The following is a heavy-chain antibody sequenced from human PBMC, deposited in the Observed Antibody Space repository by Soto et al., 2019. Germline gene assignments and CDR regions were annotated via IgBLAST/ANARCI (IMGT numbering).Heavy chain of an antibody. J-gene: IGHJ3*02. Sequence: QVQLQESGPGLVKPSQTLSLTCTVSGGSISSGGYYWSWIRQHPGKGLEWIGYIYYSGSTYYNPSLKSRVTISVDTSKNQFSLKLSSVTAADTAVYYWAREIMPRGYDRDAFDIWGQGTMVTVSS. CDR2: IYYSGST. V-gene: IGHV4-31*03. CDR1: GGSISSGGYY. D-gene: IGHD5-12*01. CDR3: AREIMPRGYDRDAFDI.